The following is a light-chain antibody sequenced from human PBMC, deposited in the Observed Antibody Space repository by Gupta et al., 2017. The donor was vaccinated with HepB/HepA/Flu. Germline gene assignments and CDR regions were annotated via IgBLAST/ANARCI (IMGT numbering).Light chain of an antibody. V-gene: IGKV3-11*01. CDR3: QQRGNWPLCS. CDR1: QSVNNY. Sequence: EIVLTQSPGTLSLSQGERATLSCRASQSVNNYLAWYQQKPGQAPRLLIYDASNRATGIPARFSGSGSGTDFTLTISSLEPEDFAVYYCQQRGNWPLCSFGQGTKLEIK. J-gene: IGKJ2*04. CDR2: DAS.